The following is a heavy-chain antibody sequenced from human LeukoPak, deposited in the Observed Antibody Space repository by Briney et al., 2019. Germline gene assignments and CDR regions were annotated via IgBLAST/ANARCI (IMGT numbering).Heavy chain of an antibody. V-gene: IGHV3-21*01. CDR3: ARGRLLEDRDYHYYYMDV. CDR2: ISSSSSYI. CDR1: GFTFSSYT. D-gene: IGHD1-1*01. J-gene: IGHJ6*03. Sequence: GGSLRLSCAASGFTFSSYTINWVRQAPGKGLEWVSSISSSSSYIYYADSVKGRFTISRDNAKNSLSLQMNSLRAEDTAVYYCARGRLLEDRDYHYYYMDVWGIGATVTVSS.